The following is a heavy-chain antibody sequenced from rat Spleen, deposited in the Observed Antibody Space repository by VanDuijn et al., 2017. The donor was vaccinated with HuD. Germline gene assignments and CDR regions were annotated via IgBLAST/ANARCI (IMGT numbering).Heavy chain of an antibody. CDR1: GYTITSGYD. D-gene: IGHD4-2*01. Sequence: EIQLQESGPGLVKPSQSFSLTCSVTGYTITSGYDWSWIRKFPGNKLEWMGYINNAGSTNYNPSLKSRISVTRDTSKNQFFLQLNSVTTEDTATYYCATLGLAYYFDYWGQGVMVTVSS. CDR2: INNAGST. J-gene: IGHJ2*01. V-gene: IGHV3-4*01. CDR3: ATLGLAYYFDY.